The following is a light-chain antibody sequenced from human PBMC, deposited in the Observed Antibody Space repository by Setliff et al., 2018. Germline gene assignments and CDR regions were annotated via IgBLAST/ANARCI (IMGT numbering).Light chain of an antibody. V-gene: IGLV2-8*01. Sequence: QSVLTQPASVSGSPGQSITVSCTGTSSDVGGYHYVSWYQHHPGKAPKLMIYEVTKRPSGVPDRFSGSKSGNTASLTVSGLQAEDEADYYCSAYAGSNNWGVFGTGTKVTVL. J-gene: IGLJ1*01. CDR1: SSDVGGYHY. CDR3: SAYAGSNNWGV. CDR2: EVT.